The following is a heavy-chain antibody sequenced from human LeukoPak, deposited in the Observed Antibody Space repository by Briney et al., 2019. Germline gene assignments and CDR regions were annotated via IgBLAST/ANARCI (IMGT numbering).Heavy chain of an antibody. CDR1: GGSISSGGYF. CDR3: ARGSNWFDP. CDR2: IYHSGST. Sequence: SQTLSLTCAVSGGSISSGGYFWSWIRQPPGKGLEWIGYIYHSGSTYYNPSPKSRVTISVDRSKNQFSLKLSSVTAADTAVYYCARGSNWFDPWGQGTLVTVSS. J-gene: IGHJ5*02. V-gene: IGHV4-30-2*01.